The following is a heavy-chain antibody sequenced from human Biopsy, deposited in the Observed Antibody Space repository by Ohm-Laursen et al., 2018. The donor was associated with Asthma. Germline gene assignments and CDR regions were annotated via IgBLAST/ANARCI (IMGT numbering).Heavy chain of an antibody. CDR2: GKTFFCIT. CDR1: GGSLPDLF. J-gene: IGHJ4*02. V-gene: IGHV1-69*01. CDR3: ARKAGSCISRTCYSLDF. Sequence: SLKVSFKISGGSLPDLFIPWGGEAPGPGVEWGGGGKTFFCITTYPQKFQDRVTITADDSTSTVYMELSSLRSEDTAVYYCARKAGSCISRTCYSLDFWGQGTLVTVSS. D-gene: IGHD2-2*01.